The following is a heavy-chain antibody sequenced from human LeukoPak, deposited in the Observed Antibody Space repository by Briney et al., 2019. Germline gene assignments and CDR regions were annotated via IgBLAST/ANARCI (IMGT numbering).Heavy chain of an antibody. CDR3: AKGERELLWFGDLRGTAPKN. CDR1: GFTFSSYG. Sequence: GGSLRLSCAASGFTFSSYGMHWVRQAPGKGLEWVAFIRYDGSNKYYADSVKGRFTISRDNSKNTLYLQMNSLRAEDTAVYYCAKGERELLWFGDLRGTAPKNWGQGTLVTVSS. CDR2: IRYDGSNK. V-gene: IGHV3-30*02. D-gene: IGHD3-10*01. J-gene: IGHJ4*02.